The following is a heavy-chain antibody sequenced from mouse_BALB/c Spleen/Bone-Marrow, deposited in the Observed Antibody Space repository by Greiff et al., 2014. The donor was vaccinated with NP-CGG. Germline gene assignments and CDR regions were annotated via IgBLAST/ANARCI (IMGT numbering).Heavy chain of an antibody. Sequence: EVKLVESGGGLVQPGGSRKLSCAASGFTFSSFGMHWVRQAPEKGLEWVAYISSGSSTIYYADTMKGRFTISRDNPKNTLFLQMTSLRSEDTAMYYCARYGYYDAMDYWGQGTSVTVSS. CDR2: ISSGSSTI. CDR1: GFTFSSFG. D-gene: IGHD2-2*01. CDR3: ARYGYYDAMDY. J-gene: IGHJ4*01. V-gene: IGHV5-17*02.